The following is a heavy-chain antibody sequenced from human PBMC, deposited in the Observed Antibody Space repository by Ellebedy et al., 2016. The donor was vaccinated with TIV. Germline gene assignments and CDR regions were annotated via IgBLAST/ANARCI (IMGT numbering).Heavy chain of an antibody. V-gene: IGHV3-20*04. D-gene: IGHD3-10*01. CDR1: GFTFDDFG. Sequence: GGSLRLSCAASGFTFDDFGMSWVRQAPGKGLEWVSGVIWNGRRTGYADSVRGRFTISRDNAKNSLYLQMNSLRDEDTAVYYCAKDRVIRGVVDSWGQGTLVTVSS. J-gene: IGHJ4*02. CDR2: VIWNGRRT. CDR3: AKDRVIRGVVDS.